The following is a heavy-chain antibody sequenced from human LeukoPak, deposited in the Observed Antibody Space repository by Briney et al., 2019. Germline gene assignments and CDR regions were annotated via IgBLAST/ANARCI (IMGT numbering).Heavy chain of an antibody. J-gene: IGHJ4*02. Sequence: GTSLRLSCAASGFSFRDYGMHWVRQAPGKGLEWVAVIWYDGSKKYYADSVKGRFTISRDNSRNTLYLQVNSLRAEDTAVYYCARRDGDSDRGFDYWGQGTLLTVSP. CDR2: IWYDGSKK. CDR3: ARRDGDSDRGFDY. D-gene: IGHD5-24*01. V-gene: IGHV3-33*01. CDR1: GFSFRDYG.